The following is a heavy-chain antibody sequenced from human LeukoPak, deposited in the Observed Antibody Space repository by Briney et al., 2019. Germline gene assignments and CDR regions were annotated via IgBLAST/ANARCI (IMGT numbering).Heavy chain of an antibody. D-gene: IGHD2-8*01. J-gene: IGHJ6*02. CDR2: IYSGGST. Sequence: PGGSLRLSCAASGFTASSNYMSWVRQAPGKGLEWVSVIYSGGSTYYADSVKGRFTISRHNSKNTLYLQMNSLRAEDTAVYYCARDMYLDYYYGMDVWGQGTTVTVSS. CDR1: GFTASSNY. V-gene: IGHV3-53*04. CDR3: ARDMYLDYYYGMDV.